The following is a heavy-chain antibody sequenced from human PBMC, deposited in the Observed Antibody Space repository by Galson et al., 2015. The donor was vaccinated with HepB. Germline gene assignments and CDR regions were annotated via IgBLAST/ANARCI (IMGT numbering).Heavy chain of an antibody. CDR1: GYTFTSYY. D-gene: IGHD3-3*01. CDR3: ARAGGYDFWSGYYPPGVMDV. J-gene: IGHJ6*04. CDR2: INPSGGST. Sequence: SVKVSCKASGYTFTSYYMHWVRQAPGQGLEWMGIINPSGGSTSYAQKFQGRVTMTRDTSTSTVYMELSSLRSEDTAVYYCARAGGYDFWSGYYPPGVMDVWGKGTTVTVSS. V-gene: IGHV1-46*01.